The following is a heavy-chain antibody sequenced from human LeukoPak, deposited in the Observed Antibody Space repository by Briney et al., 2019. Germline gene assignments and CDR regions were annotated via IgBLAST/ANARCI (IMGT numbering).Heavy chain of an antibody. Sequence: GGSLRLSCAASGFTFSSYEMNWVRQAPGKGLEWVSSISSSGSTNYYADSVKGRFTISRDNAKNSLYLQMNSLRAEDTAVYYCARRTDYGDPQVKLDYWGQGTLVTVSS. D-gene: IGHD4-17*01. CDR2: ISSSGSTN. V-gene: IGHV3-48*03. J-gene: IGHJ4*02. CDR3: ARRTDYGDPQVKLDY. CDR1: GFTFSSYE.